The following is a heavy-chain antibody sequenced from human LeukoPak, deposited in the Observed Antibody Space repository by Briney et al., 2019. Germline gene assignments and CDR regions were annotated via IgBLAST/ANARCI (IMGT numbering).Heavy chain of an antibody. J-gene: IGHJ5*02. D-gene: IGHD4-23*01. V-gene: IGHV4-34*01. CDR3: ARGPNKSDGGNSGSAWFDP. Sequence: PSETLSLTCAVYGGSFSGYYWSWIRQPPGKGLEWIGEINHSGSTNYNPSLKSRVTISVDTSKNQFSLKLSSVTAADTAVYYCARGPNKSDGGNSGSAWFDPWGQGTLVTVSS. CDR2: INHSGST. CDR1: GGSFSGYY.